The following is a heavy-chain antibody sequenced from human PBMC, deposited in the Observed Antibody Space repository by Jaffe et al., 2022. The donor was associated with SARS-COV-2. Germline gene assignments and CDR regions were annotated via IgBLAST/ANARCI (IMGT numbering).Heavy chain of an antibody. D-gene: IGHD5-18*01. J-gene: IGHJ6*02. Sequence: QVQLVQSGAEVKKPGSSVKVSCKASGGTFSSYTISWVRQAPGQGLEWMGRIIPILGIANYAQKFQGRVTITADKSTSTAYMELSSLRSEDTAVYYCARDPGNQAIQLWSNDYYYGMDVWGQGTTVTVSS. V-gene: IGHV1-69*08. CDR1: GGTFSSYT. CDR3: ARDPGNQAIQLWSNDYYYGMDV. CDR2: IIPILGIA.